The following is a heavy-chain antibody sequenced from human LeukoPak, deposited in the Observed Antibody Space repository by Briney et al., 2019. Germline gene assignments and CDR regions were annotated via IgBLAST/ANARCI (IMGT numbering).Heavy chain of an antibody. CDR3: ARVGYSGPLDY. V-gene: IGHV3-66*01. D-gene: IGHD5-12*01. J-gene: IGHJ4*02. Sequence: PGGSLRLSCAASGFTVSSNYMSWVRQAPGKGLEWVSVIYSGGSTYYADSVKGRFTISRDNAKNSLYLQMNSLRAEDTAVYYCARVGYSGPLDYWGQGTLVTVSS. CDR2: IYSGGST. CDR1: GFTVSSNY.